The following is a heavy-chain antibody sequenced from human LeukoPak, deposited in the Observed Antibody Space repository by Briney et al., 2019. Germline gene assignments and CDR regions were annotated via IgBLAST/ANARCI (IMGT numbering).Heavy chain of an antibody. CDR1: GASFSGYY. D-gene: IGHD3-10*01. Sequence: SETLSLTCAVYGASFSGYYWSWIRQPPGKGLEWIGEINHSGSTNYIPSLKSRVTISVDTSKNQFSLKLSSVTAADTAVYYCARGRSGNYYGSGSYYNYWGQGTLVTVSS. CDR2: INHSGST. V-gene: IGHV4-34*01. J-gene: IGHJ4*02. CDR3: ARGRSGNYYGSGSYYNY.